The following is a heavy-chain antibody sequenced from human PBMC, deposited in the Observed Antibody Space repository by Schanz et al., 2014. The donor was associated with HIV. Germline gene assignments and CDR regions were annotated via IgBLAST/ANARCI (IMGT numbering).Heavy chain of an antibody. CDR3: ARGGLQWHPEWFDL. CDR1: GFTFSSYV. D-gene: IGHD4-4*01. J-gene: IGHJ5*02. Sequence: QVQLVESGGGVVQPGRSLRLSCAASGFTFSSYVMHWVRQAPGKGLEWVTVIWYDGSSKYYADSVKGRFTISRDNSKNTLYLQMNSLRAEDTAVYYCARGGLQWHPEWFDLWGQGTLVSVSS. CDR2: IWYDGSSK. V-gene: IGHV3-33*01.